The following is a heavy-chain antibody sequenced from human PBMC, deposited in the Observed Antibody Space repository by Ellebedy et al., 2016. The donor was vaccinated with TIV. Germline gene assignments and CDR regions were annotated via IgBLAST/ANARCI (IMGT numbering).Heavy chain of an antibody. CDR3: AVGGTLAYLNWQIDS. V-gene: IGHV3-74*01. CDR1: GFTFSNYW. Sequence: PGGSLRLSCAASGFTFSNYWMHWVRQAPGKGLVWVSRINGYGSSTDYADSVKGRFTISRDNAENTLYLQMNSLRAEDTAFYYCAVGGTLAYLNWQIDSWGQGTLVTVSS. D-gene: IGHD3-3*02. CDR2: INGYGSST. J-gene: IGHJ4*02.